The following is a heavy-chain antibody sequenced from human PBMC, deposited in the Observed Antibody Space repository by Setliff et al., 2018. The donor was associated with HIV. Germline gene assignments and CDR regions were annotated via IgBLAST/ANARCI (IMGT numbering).Heavy chain of an antibody. CDR2: IKEDGSEK. J-gene: IGHJ4*02. CDR1: GFTFGNYW. V-gene: IGHV3-7*01. Sequence: PGGSLRLSCGASGFTFGNYWMTWVRQAPGRGLECVANIKEDGSEKYYVDSVKGRFTISRDNAKNSLFLQMNSLRTEDTAVYFCARVRARYSSSWSFDYWGQGTPVTVSS. CDR3: ARVRARYSSSWSFDY. D-gene: IGHD6-13*01.